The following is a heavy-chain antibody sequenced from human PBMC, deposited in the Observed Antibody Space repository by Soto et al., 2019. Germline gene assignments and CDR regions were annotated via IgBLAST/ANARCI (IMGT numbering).Heavy chain of an antibody. J-gene: IGHJ4*02. CDR2: IKQDGSEK. CDR1: GFTFSSYW. V-gene: IGHV3-7*01. Sequence: GGSLRLSCAASGFTFSSYWMSWVRQAPGKGLEWVANIKQDGSEKYYVDSVKGRFTISRDNAKNSLYLQMNSLRAEDTAVYYCARAVLRFLERYYFDYWGQGSLVTVSS. D-gene: IGHD3-3*01. CDR3: ARAVLRFLERYYFDY.